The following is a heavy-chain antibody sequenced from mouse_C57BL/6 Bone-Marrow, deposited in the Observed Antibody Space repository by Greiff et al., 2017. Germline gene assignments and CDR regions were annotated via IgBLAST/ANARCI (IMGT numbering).Heavy chain of an antibody. D-gene: IGHD1-1*01. CDR2: IHPNSGST. V-gene: IGHV1-64*01. Sequence: QVQLQQPGAELVKPGASVKLSCKASGYTFTSYWMHWVKQRPGQGLEWIGMIHPNSGSTNYNETFKSKATLTVDKSSSTAYMQLSSLTSEDSAVXYCARSVYYGSSYVWFAYWGQGTLVTVSA. CDR1: GYTFTSYW. J-gene: IGHJ3*01. CDR3: ARSVYYGSSYVWFAY.